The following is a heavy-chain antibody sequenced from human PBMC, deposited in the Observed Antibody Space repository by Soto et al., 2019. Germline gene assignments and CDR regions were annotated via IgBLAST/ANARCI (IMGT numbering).Heavy chain of an antibody. CDR3: SSQSRRGHHSFPPRRYADL. CDR2: IYYSGSI. Sequence: SETLSLTCSVSGGSISSSSYYWGWIRQPPGKGLEWIGSIYYSGSIYYNPSLKSRVTISVDTSKNQFSLKLSSVTAAETAVYYCSSQSRRGHHSFPPRRYADL. V-gene: IGHV4-39*01. D-gene: IGHD2-2*01. CDR1: GGSISSSSYY. J-gene: IGHJ2*01.